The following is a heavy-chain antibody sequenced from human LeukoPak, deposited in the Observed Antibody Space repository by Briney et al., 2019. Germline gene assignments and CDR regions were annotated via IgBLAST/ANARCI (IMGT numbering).Heavy chain of an antibody. CDR3: AISGYSGYESGGVDY. J-gene: IGHJ4*02. V-gene: IGHV1-18*01. D-gene: IGHD5-12*01. Sequence: ASVKVSCKASGYTFTRYGISWVRQAPGQGLEWMGWISAYNGNTNYAQKLQGRVTMTTDTSTSTAYMELRSLRSDATAVYYCAISGYSGYESGGVDYWGQGTLVTVSS. CDR2: ISAYNGNT. CDR1: GYTFTRYG.